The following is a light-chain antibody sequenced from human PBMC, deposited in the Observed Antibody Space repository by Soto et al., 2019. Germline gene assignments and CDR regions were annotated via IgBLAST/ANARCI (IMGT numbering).Light chain of an antibody. V-gene: IGKV1-12*01. CDR3: QQSYSTWT. Sequence: DIHMTQSPSFVSASVGDRVPLTCRASQDISNLLAWYQQKPGKAPTLLIYAASSLQSGVPSRFSGSGSGTDFTLTISSLQPEDFATYYCQQSYSTWTFGQGTKVDIK. CDR2: AAS. J-gene: IGKJ1*01. CDR1: QDISNL.